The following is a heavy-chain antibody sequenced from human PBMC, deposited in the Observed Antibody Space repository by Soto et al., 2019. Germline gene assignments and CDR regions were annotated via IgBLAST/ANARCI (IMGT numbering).Heavy chain of an antibody. J-gene: IGHJ4*02. D-gene: IGHD3-9*01. Sequence: PSETLSLTCTVSGGSISSGGYYWSWIRQPPGKGLEWIGYMYNTGSTVYNPSFKSRVTISLDTSKNQFSLKLSSVTAADTAVYYCASYYDILTGHGTFDYWGQGTLVTVSS. CDR3: ASYYDILTGHGTFDY. CDR2: MYNTGST. V-gene: IGHV4-61*08. CDR1: GGSISSGGYY.